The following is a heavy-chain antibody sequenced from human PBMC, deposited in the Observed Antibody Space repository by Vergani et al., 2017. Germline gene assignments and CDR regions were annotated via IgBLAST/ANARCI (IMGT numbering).Heavy chain of an antibody. CDR3: ASRGGGDAFDI. J-gene: IGHJ3*02. CDR2: IYYSGST. CDR1: GGSISSSY. V-gene: IGHV4-59*01. D-gene: IGHD2-15*01. Sequence: QVQLQESGPGLVKPSETLSLTCTVSGGSISSSYWSWIRQPPGKGLEWIGYIYYSGSTNYNPSLKSRVTISVDTSKNQFSLKLSSVTAADTAVYYCASRGGGDAFDIWGQGTMVTVSS.